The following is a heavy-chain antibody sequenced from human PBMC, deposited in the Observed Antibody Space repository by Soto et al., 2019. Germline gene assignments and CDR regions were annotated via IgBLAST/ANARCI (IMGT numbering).Heavy chain of an antibody. D-gene: IGHD4-4*01. Sequence: SETLSLTCTVSGGSISSDDYYWSLIRQPPGKGLEWIGYIYYGGSTYYNPSLKSRLTISEDTSKNQFSLKLSSVTAADTAVYYCARDDFYSYDSWGQGTLVTVSS. CDR3: ARDDFYSYDS. J-gene: IGHJ4*02. V-gene: IGHV4-30-4*01. CDR2: IYYGGST. CDR1: GGSISSDDYY.